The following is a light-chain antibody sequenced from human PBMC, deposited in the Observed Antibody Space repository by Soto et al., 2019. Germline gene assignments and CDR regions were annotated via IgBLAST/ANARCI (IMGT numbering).Light chain of an antibody. Sequence: DIQMTQSPSTLSASVGDRVTITCRASQRIVTWLAWYQQKPGKAPNLLIYDASILESGVPARISGSGSGTEFTLTITSLQPDDFATYYCQQYDSDLLTFGGGTKVEIK. CDR3: QQYDSDLLT. CDR2: DAS. CDR1: QRIVTW. J-gene: IGKJ4*01. V-gene: IGKV1-5*01.